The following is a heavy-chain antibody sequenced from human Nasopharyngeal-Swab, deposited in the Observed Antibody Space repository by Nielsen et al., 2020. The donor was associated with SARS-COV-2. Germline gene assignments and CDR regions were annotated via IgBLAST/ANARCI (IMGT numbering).Heavy chain of an antibody. Sequence: WVRQAPGQGLEWMGIINPSGVTTTYAQKFQGRVTMTRDTSTSTAYMELSSLRSEDTAVYYCARDPADCSGGSCEARWGQGTLVTVSS. V-gene: IGHV1-46*01. CDR3: ARDPADCSGGSCEAR. D-gene: IGHD2-15*01. J-gene: IGHJ4*02. CDR2: INPSGVTT.